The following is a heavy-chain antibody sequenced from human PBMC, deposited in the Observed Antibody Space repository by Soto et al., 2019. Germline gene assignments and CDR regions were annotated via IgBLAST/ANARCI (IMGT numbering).Heavy chain of an antibody. CDR2: IIPILGIA. Sequence: SVKVSCKASGGTFSSYTISWVRQAPGQGLEWMGRIIPILGIANYAQKFQGRVTITADKSTSTAYMELSSLRSEDTAVYYCARDRVAAAGPTKNWFDPWGQGTLVTVSS. J-gene: IGHJ5*02. CDR1: GGTFSSYT. V-gene: IGHV1-69*04. CDR3: ARDRVAAAGPTKNWFDP. D-gene: IGHD6-13*01.